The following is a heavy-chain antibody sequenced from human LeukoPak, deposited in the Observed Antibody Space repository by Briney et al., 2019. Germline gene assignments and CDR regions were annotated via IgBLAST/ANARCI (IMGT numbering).Heavy chain of an antibody. Sequence: ASVSVSCKASGYTFASYDINWVRQATGQGLEWMGWMNPNSGNTGYAQKFQGRVTITRNTSISTAYMELSSLRSEDTAVYYCAVHYDFCSGYNYWGQGTLVTVSS. D-gene: IGHD3-3*01. J-gene: IGHJ4*02. V-gene: IGHV1-8*03. CDR1: GYTFASYD. CDR2: MNPNSGNT. CDR3: AVHYDFCSGYNY.